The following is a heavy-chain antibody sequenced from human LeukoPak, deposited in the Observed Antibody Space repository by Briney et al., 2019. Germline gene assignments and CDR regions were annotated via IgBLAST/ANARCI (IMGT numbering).Heavy chain of an antibody. CDR1: GFTFSNYD. J-gene: IGHJ4*02. CDR2: ISSSSSYI. Sequence: PGGSLRLSCAASGFTFSNYDMHWVRQAPGKGLEWVSSISSSSSYIYYADSVKGRFTISRDNAKNSLYLQMNSLRAEDTAVYYCARDVSKGLALTFDYWGQGTLVTVSS. V-gene: IGHV3-21*01. CDR3: ARDVSKGLALTFDY. D-gene: IGHD3-16*01.